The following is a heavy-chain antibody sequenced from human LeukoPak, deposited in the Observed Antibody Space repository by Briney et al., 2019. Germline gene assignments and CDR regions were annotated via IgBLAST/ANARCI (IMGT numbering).Heavy chain of an antibody. CDR3: ASGYDVDY. Sequence: GGSLRLSCAASGFTFSDYGMSWVRQAPGKGLGWVSFISSSSIYIYYADSVKGRFTISRDNAKNSLYLQMNSLRAEDTAVYYCASGYDVDYWGRGTLVTVSS. CDR1: GFTFSDYG. J-gene: IGHJ4*02. CDR2: ISSSSIYI. D-gene: IGHD5-12*01. V-gene: IGHV3-21*06.